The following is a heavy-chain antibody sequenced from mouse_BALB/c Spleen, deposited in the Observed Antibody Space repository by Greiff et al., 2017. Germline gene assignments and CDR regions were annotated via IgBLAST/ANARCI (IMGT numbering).Heavy chain of an antibody. V-gene: IGHV7-3*02. D-gene: IGHD2-12*01. CDR2: IRNKANGYTT. CDR3: ARDYDGGYAMDY. Sequence: EVQVVESGGGLVQPGGSLRLSCATSGFTFTDYYMSWVRQPPGKALEWLGFIRNKANGYTTEYSASVKGRFTISRDNSQSILYLQMNTLRAEDSATYYCARDYDGGYAMDYWGQGTSVTVSS. J-gene: IGHJ4*01. CDR1: GFTFTDYY.